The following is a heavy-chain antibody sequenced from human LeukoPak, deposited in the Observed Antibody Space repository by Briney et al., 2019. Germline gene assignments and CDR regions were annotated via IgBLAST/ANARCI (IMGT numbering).Heavy chain of an antibody. CDR3: ARVVYCSSTSCYNWFDP. CDR2: IIPIFGTA. J-gene: IGHJ5*02. CDR1: GGTFSSYA. D-gene: IGHD2-2*01. V-gene: IGHV1-69*06. Sequence: ASVKVSCKASGGTFSSYAISWVRQAPGQGLEWMGGIIPIFGTANYAQKFQGRVTITADKSTSTAYMELSSLRSEDTAVYYCARVVYCSSTSCYNWFDPWGQGTLVTVSS.